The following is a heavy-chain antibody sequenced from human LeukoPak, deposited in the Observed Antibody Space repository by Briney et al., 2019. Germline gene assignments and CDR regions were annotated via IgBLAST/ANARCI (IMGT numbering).Heavy chain of an antibody. J-gene: IGHJ4*02. CDR3: ARSTGDIVVVPAAIH. CDR1: GGSISSGSYY. V-gene: IGHV4-39*07. Sequence: SETLSLTCTVSGGSISSGSYYWGWIRQPPGKGLEWIGSIYYSGSTYYNPSLKSRVTISVDTSKNQFSLRLSSVTAADTAVYYCARSTGDIVVVPAAIHWGQGTLVTVSS. CDR2: IYYSGST. D-gene: IGHD2-2*01.